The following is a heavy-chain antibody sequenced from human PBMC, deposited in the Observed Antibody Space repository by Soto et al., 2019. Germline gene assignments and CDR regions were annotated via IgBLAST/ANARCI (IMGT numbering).Heavy chain of an antibody. CDR3: ARRYYYGSGSYYPPFDY. D-gene: IGHD3-10*01. CDR1: GGSISSSSYY. J-gene: IGHJ4*02. V-gene: IGHV4-39*01. Sequence: SETLSLTCTVSGGSISSSSYYWGWIRQSPGKGLEWIGSIYYSGSTYYNPSLKSRVTISVDTSKNQFSLKLSSVTAADTAVYYCARRYYYGSGSYYPPFDYWGQGTLVTVSS. CDR2: IYYSGST.